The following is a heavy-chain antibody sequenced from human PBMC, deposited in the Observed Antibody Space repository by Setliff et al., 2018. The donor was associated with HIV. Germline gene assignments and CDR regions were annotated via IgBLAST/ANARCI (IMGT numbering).Heavy chain of an antibody. D-gene: IGHD5-18*01. Sequence: SETLSLTCTVSGGSISSFYWTWIRQPPGKGLEWIGYIYYSGSTNYNPSLKSRLTISVDTSKNQVSLKPSSVTAADTAVYYCARAGSYGWDYWGQGTLVTVSS. V-gene: IGHV4-59*01. J-gene: IGHJ4*02. CDR3: ARAGSYGWDY. CDR2: IYYSGST. CDR1: GGSISSFY.